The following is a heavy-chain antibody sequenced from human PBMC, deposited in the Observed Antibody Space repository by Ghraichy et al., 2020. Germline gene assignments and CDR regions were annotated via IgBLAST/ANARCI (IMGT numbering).Heavy chain of an antibody. V-gene: IGHV4-61*01. CDR2: ISYSGST. D-gene: IGHD3-3*01. Sequence: SQTLSLTCTVSGGSVSSDSYYWSWIRQPPGKGLEWIGYISYSGSTTFNPPFKGRVTISVDASKNQFSLKLSSVTAADTAVYYCARSYDFWSASLHAFDIWGQGTMVTVSS. J-gene: IGHJ3*02. CDR3: ARSYDFWSASLHAFDI. CDR1: GGSVSSDSYY.